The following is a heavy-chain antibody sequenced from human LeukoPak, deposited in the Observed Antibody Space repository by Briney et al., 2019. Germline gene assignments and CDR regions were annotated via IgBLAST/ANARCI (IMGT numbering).Heavy chain of an antibody. Sequence: GGTLRLSCAASGFTFSSYGMSWVRQAPGKGLEWVAIIKHDGSEKYYVDSVRGRFTISRDNAKNSLFLQMNSLRAEDTALYYCARGGAIGYYPYFYMDVWGKGTTVTISS. D-gene: IGHD2-21*01. CDR1: GFTFSSYG. CDR3: ARGGAIGYYPYFYMDV. J-gene: IGHJ6*03. CDR2: IKHDGSEK. V-gene: IGHV3-7*01.